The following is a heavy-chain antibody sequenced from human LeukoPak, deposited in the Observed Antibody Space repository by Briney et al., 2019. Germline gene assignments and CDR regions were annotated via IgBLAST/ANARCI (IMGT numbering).Heavy chain of an antibody. CDR2: INYSGST. D-gene: IGHD4-23*01. J-gene: IGHJ4*02. CDR3: ARQIGAGRWSFDY. CDR1: GGSISSSSYY. Sequence: PSETLSLTCTVSGGSISSSSYYWRWIRQPRGEGVEWIGSINYSGSTYYNASLKSRVTISIDTSENQFSLKLASVTAADTAVYYCARQIGAGRWSFDYWGQGTLVTVSS. V-gene: IGHV4-39*01.